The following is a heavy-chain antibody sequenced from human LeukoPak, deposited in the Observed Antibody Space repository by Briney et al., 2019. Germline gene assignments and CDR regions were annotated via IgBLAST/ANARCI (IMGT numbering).Heavy chain of an antibody. V-gene: IGHV3-30*18. CDR3: AKTMWELSTPGDY. CDR1: GLTFSSYG. J-gene: IGHJ4*02. Sequence: PGGSLRLSCAASGLTFSSYGMSWVRQAPGRGLEWVAVISYDGSNKYYADSVKGRFTISRDNSKNTLYLQMNSLRAEDTAVYYCAKTMWELSTPGDYWGQGTLVTVSS. CDR2: ISYDGSNK. D-gene: IGHD4-23*01.